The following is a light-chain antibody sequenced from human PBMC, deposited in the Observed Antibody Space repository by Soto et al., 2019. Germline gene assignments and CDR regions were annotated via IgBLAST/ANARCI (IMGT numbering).Light chain of an antibody. Sequence: EIVMTQSPATLAVSPGERAALSCRASQSVSSNFAWYQQKPGQAPRLLIYGPSSRATGTPARFSGSGSGTEFTLTISSLQSEDFAVYYCQQYNNWPYTFGLGTQVEMK. CDR2: GPS. CDR1: QSVSSN. CDR3: QQYNNWPYT. V-gene: IGKV3-15*01. J-gene: IGKJ2*01.